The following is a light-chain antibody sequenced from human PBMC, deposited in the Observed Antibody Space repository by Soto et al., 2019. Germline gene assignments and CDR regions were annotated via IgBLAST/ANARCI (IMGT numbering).Light chain of an antibody. V-gene: IGKV3-15*01. CDR2: DAT. CDR1: QSVSSN. Sequence: EIVMTQSPDILSVSPGERATLSCRARQSVSSNLAWYQQKPGQSPRLLIHDATTRATGIPARFSGSGSGTEFTLTLSSLQSEDIAVYYCQQYKKWPITFGGGTRVEVK. CDR3: QQYKKWPIT. J-gene: IGKJ4*01.